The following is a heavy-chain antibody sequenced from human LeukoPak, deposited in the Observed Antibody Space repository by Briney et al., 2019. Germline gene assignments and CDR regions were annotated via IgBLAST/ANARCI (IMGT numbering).Heavy chain of an antibody. CDR1: GYTFTNYA. D-gene: IGHD6-25*01. J-gene: IGHJ6*02. CDR3: ARDHLSGFMDV. Sequence: ASVKDSCQDSGYTFTNYAIHWVRQAPGQRLEWMGWISAGNGNTKYSQKFEGRVTITRDTSASTAYMELSSLRSEDTALYYCARDHLSGFMDVWGQGTTVTVSS. CDR2: ISAGNGNT. V-gene: IGHV1-3*01.